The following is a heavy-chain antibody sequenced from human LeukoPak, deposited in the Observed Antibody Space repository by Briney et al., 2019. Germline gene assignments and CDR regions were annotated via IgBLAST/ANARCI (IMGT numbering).Heavy chain of an antibody. J-gene: IGHJ5*02. V-gene: IGHV4-61*02. Sequence: SETLSLTCTVSSGSISSPPYYWSWIRQPAGKEVEWIGRIYSSGIFDYNPSLKSRVTLSIDTSKNSFSLRLSSVTATDTAVYYCARVGFIVGAKGLNWFDPWGQGTLVTVSS. CDR1: SGSISSPPYY. CDR3: ARVGFIVGAKGLNWFDP. D-gene: IGHD1-26*01. CDR2: IYSSGIF.